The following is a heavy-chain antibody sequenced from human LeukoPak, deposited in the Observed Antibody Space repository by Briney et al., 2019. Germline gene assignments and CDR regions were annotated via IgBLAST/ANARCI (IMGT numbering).Heavy chain of an antibody. CDR2: ISGSGGST. D-gene: IGHD2-2*02. Sequence: GGSLRLSCAASGFTFSSYAMSWVRQAPGKGLEWVSAISGSGGSTYYADSVKGRFTIPRDNSKNTLYLQMNSLRAEDTAVYYCAKDCSSTSCYTVDYWGQGTLVTVSS. CDR1: GFTFSSYA. V-gene: IGHV3-23*01. J-gene: IGHJ4*02. CDR3: AKDCSSTSCYTVDY.